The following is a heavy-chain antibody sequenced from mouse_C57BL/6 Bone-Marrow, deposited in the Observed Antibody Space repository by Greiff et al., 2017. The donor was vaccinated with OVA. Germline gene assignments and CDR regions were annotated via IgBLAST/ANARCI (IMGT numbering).Heavy chain of an antibody. CDR2: IYPRSGNT. Sequence: QVQLKESGAELARPGASVKLSCKASGYTFTSYGISWVKQRTGQGLEWIGEIYPRSGNTYYNEKFKGKATLTADKASSTAYMELRSLTSEDSAVEFCARWGWAWFAYWGQGTLVTVSA. CDR3: ARWGWAWFAY. CDR1: GYTFTSYG. D-gene: IGHD2-3*01. J-gene: IGHJ3*01. V-gene: IGHV1-81*01.